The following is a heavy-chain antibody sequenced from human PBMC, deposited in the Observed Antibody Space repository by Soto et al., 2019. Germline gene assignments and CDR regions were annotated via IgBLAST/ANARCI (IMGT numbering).Heavy chain of an antibody. V-gene: IGHV3-23*01. CDR2: ISGSGGGT. CDR1: GFTFSSYA. J-gene: IGHJ4*02. Sequence: GASVKVSCAASGFTFSSYAMSWVRQAPGKGLEWVSSISGSGGGTYYADSVKGRFTFSRDNSKNTLYLQMNSLRAEDTAVYYCAXFGMATTKRSPPYYIDYWGQGALVTVSS. CDR3: AXFGMATTKRSPPYYIDY. D-gene: IGHD1-1*01.